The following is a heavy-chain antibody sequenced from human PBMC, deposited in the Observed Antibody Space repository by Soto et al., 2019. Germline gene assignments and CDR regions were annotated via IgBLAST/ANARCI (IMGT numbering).Heavy chain of an antibody. J-gene: IGHJ4*02. Sequence: QVQLQESGPGLVKASETLSLTCAVSGGSISSYYWSWIRQPPGKGLEWIGYIYNSGSTNYNPSLKRRVTILVDMSKDQFSLNLSSVTAAHTAVYYCASLRANWGRYFDYWGQGNLVTVS. D-gene: IGHD7-27*01. V-gene: IGHV4-59*08. CDR2: IYNSGST. CDR3: ASLRANWGRYFDY. CDR1: GGSISSYY.